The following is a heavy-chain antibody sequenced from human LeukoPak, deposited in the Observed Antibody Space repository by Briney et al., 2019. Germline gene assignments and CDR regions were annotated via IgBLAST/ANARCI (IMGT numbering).Heavy chain of an antibody. CDR3: EKDLGVQLWLVIDY. Sequence: PGGSLRLSCAASGFTFSSYGMHWVRQAPGKGLEWVAVIWYDGSNKYYADSVKGRFTISRDNSKNTLYLQMNSLRAEDTDVYYCEKDLGVQLWLVIDYWGQGTLVTVSS. CDR2: IWYDGSNK. D-gene: IGHD5-18*01. CDR1: GFTFSSYG. V-gene: IGHV3-33*06. J-gene: IGHJ4*02.